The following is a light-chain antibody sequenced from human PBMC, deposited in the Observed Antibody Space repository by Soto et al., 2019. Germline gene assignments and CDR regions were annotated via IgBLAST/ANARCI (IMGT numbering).Light chain of an antibody. J-gene: IGKJ1*01. CDR1: QSISSW. Sequence: DIQMTQSPSTLSASVGDRVTITCRASQSISSWLAWYQQKPGKAPKLLIYDASILESGVPSRFSGSGSGTDFTLTTSSLQPDDFAAYYCQQYDGYPWTFGQGTEVQVK. CDR3: QQYDGYPWT. V-gene: IGKV1-5*01. CDR2: DAS.